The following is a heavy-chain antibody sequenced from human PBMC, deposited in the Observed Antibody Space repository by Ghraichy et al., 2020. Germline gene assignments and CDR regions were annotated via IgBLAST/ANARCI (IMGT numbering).Heavy chain of an antibody. CDR2: ISDDGGST. J-gene: IGHJ4*02. V-gene: IGHV3-23*01. CDR1: GFTFSTSA. Sequence: GGSLRLSCAASGFTFSTSAMSWARQAPGRGLEWVSGISDDGGSTYYADSVKAGSRDNPKNTLYLQMDSLRAEDTATYYCAARFGELLFVFDFWGQGTLVTVSS. CDR3: AARFGELLFVFDF. D-gene: IGHD3-10*01.